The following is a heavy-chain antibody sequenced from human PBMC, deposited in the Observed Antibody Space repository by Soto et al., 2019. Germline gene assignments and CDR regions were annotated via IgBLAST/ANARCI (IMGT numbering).Heavy chain of an antibody. J-gene: IGHJ5*02. CDR2: ISAYNGNT. CDR3: AGDFSLKNDFWDRYFLGP. D-gene: IGHD3-3*01. Sequence: ASVKVSCKTSGYTFTSYGISWVRQAPGQGLEWMGWISAYNGNTNYPQKLQGRVTMTTDTSTSTAYMELRSLRSDDTAVYYCAGDFSLKNDFWDRYFLGPRGQGTLVTVSS. V-gene: IGHV1-18*01. CDR1: GYTFTSYG.